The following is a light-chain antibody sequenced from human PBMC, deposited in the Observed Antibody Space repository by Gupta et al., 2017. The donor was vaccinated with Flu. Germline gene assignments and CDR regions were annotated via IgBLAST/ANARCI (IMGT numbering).Light chain of an antibody. CDR2: DDS. Sequence: SSVLTPPPSVSGAPGQTARITCGGDDLGRNSVHWYKRKPGQAPVLVVYDDSARPSGSPERFSGSNSGNTATLTISKVEAGDEADDYCQVWHISSDHLRVFGGGTKLTVL. V-gene: IGLV3-21*02. CDR3: QVWHISSDHLRV. CDR1: DLGRNS. J-gene: IGLJ3*02.